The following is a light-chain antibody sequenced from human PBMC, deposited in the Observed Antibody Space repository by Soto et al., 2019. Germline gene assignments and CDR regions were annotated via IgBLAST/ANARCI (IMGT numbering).Light chain of an antibody. V-gene: IGLV3-25*02. CDR1: ALPRQD. CDR3: QSSDSNGSYYV. Sequence: SFALPHSPSVSVFPRPTARITDSADALPRQDVYWYQQKAGQSPASVLFKDNESLSVIPELFSGSRSGTTVTLTISGVQAEDEAGYYCQSSDSNGSYYVFGTGTKVTVL. J-gene: IGLJ1*01. CDR2: KDN.